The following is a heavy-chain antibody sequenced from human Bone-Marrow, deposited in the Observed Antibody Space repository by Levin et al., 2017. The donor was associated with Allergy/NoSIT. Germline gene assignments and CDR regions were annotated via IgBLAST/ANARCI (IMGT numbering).Heavy chain of an antibody. Sequence: GASVKVSCKASGYTFTSYGISWVRQAPGQGLEWMGWISAYNGNTNYAQKLQGRVTMTTDTSTSTAYMELRSLRSDDTAVYYCARGKKIYCSSTSCYVYWGQGTLVTVSS. J-gene: IGHJ4*02. D-gene: IGHD2-2*01. CDR2: ISAYNGNT. CDR1: GYTFTSYG. CDR3: ARGKKIYCSSTSCYVY. V-gene: IGHV1-18*01.